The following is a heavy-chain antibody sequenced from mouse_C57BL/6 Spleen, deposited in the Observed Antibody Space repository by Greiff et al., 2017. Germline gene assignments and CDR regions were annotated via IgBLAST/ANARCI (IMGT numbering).Heavy chain of an antibody. CDR2: INYDGSST. V-gene: IGHV5-16*01. J-gene: IGHJ2*01. D-gene: IGHD2-14*01. CDR1: GFTFSDYY. CDR3: AREGYVYYFDY. Sequence: EVKLVESEGGLVQPGSSMKLSCTASGFTFSDYYMAWVRQVPEKGLEWVANINYDGSSTYYLDSLKSRFIISSDNAKNILYLQMSSLKSEDTATYYCAREGYVYYFDYWGQGTTLTVSA.